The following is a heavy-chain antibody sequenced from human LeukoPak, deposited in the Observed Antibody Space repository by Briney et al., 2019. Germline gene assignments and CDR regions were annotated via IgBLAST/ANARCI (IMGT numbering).Heavy chain of an antibody. J-gene: IGHJ6*03. Sequence: SVKVSCKASGGTFSSYAISWVRQAPGQGLEWMGGMIPIFGTANYAQKFQGRVTITADESTSTAYMELSSLRSEDTAVYYCARGADLPYYMDVWGKGTTVTVSS. CDR2: MIPIFGTA. CDR3: ARGADLPYYMDV. CDR1: GGTFSSYA. V-gene: IGHV1-69*01.